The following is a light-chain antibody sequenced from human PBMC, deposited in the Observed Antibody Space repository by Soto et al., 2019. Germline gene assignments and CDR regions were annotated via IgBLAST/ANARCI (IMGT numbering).Light chain of an antibody. Sequence: HSVLTQPPSSSVSPGRRVAISCSGGSSNIGTNYVYWYQQLPETAPKLLIYTNDQRPSGVPDRFSGSKSGTSASLAISGLRSEDEADYYCAAWDDSLSGYVLGTRTKVTVL. CDR2: TND. J-gene: IGLJ1*01. CDR3: AAWDDSLSGYV. CDR1: SSNIGTNY. V-gene: IGLV1-47*02.